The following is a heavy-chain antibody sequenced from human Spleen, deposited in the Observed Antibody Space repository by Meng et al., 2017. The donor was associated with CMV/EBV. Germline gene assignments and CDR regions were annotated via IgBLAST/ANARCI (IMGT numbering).Heavy chain of an antibody. D-gene: IGHD6-6*01. V-gene: IGHV1-18*01. Sequence: KASGYTFTSHGISWVRQAPGQGLEWMGWISAYNGNTNYAQNLQGRLTMTTDTSTSTAYMELRSLRSDDTAVYYCARSVAALTGEFDYWGQGTLVTVSS. CDR1: GYTFTSHG. CDR3: ARSVAALTGEFDY. CDR2: ISAYNGNT. J-gene: IGHJ4*02.